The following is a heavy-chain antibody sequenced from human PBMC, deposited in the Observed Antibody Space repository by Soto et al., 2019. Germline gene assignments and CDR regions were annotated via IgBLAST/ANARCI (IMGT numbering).Heavy chain of an antibody. Sequence: SETLSLTCTVSGGPISSYYWSWIRQPPGKGLEWIGYIYYSGSTNYNPSLKSRVTISVDTSKNQFSLKLSSVTAADTAVYYCARVWAVAGRDYWGQGTLVAASS. CDR2: IYYSGST. D-gene: IGHD6-19*01. CDR3: ARVWAVAGRDY. CDR1: GGPISSYY. J-gene: IGHJ4*02. V-gene: IGHV4-59*01.